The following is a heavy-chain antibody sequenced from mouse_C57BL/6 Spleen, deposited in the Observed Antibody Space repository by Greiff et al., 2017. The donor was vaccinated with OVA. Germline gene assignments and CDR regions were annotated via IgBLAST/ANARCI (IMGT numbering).Heavy chain of an antibody. V-gene: IGHV1-72*01. D-gene: IGHD1-1*01. CDR2: IDPNSGGT. J-gene: IGHJ2*01. Sequence: QQSCKASGYTFTSYWMHWVKQRPGRGLEWIGRIDPNSGGTKYNEKFKSKATLTVDKPSSTAYMQLSSLTSEDSAVYYCARGNYYGSSHYFDYWGQGTTLTVSS. CDR1: GYTFTSYW. CDR3: ARGNYYGSSHYFDY.